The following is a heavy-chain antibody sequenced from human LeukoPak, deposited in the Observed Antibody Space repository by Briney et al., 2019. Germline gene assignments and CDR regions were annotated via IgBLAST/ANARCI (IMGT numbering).Heavy chain of an antibody. CDR1: GFILNDYE. CDR2: MSNSGHRI. J-gene: IGHJ4*02. V-gene: IGHV3-48*03. Sequence: GGSLRLSCVASGFILNDYEMSWVRQAPGKGPEWIAYMSNSGHRIYYADSVKGRITISRDNAKNSLFLQMNNLRAEDSAVYSCVRGPYCSGGSGSPAHFGLLDYWGQGPLVTVSP. D-gene: IGHD2-15*01. CDR3: VRGPYCSGGSGSPAHFGLLDY.